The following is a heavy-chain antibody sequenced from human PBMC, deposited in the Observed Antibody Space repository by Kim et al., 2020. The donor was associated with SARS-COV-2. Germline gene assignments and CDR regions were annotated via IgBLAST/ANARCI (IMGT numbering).Heavy chain of an antibody. V-gene: IGHV3-23*01. D-gene: IGHD1-20*01. Sequence: GGSLRLSCAASGFTLNNYDMSWVRQAPGKGLEWVSALNARGGGSFYADSVKGRFTLSGDNSKNMLYLQMNSLRAEDTAVYYCAKNNWHDDVHCWGQGTLV. J-gene: IGHJ4*02. CDR3: AKNNWHDDVHC. CDR1: GFTLNNYD. CDR2: LNARGGGS.